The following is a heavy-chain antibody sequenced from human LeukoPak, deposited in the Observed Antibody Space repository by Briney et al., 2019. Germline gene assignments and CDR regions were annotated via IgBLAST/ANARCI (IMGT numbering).Heavy chain of an antibody. D-gene: IGHD3-22*01. V-gene: IGHV1-8*01. CDR2: MNPNSGNT. CDR3: ARGTFDVITMMLNWFDP. Sequence: ASVTVSCKASGYTFTSYDINWVRQATGQGLEWMGWMNPNSGNTGYAQKFQGRVTMTRNTSISTAYMELSSLRSEDTAVYYCARGTFDVITMMLNWFDPWGQGTLVTVSS. CDR1: GYTFTSYD. J-gene: IGHJ5*02.